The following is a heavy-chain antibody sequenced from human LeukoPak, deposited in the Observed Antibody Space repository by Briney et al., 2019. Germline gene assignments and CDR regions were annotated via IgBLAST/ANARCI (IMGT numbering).Heavy chain of an antibody. J-gene: IGHJ3*02. CDR1: GGSISSYY. CDR3: ARGYDSSGYYISWAFDI. V-gene: IGHV4-59*01. CDR2: IYYSGST. D-gene: IGHD3-22*01. Sequence: SETLSLTCTVSGGSISSYYWSWIRQPPGKGLEWIGYIYYSGSTNYNPSLKGRVTISVDTSKNQFSLKLSSVTAADTAVYYCARGYDSSGYYISWAFDIWGQGTMVTVSS.